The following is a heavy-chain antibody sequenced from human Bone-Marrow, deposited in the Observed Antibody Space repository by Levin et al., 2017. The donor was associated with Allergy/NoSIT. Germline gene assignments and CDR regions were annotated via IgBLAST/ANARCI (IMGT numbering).Heavy chain of an antibody. D-gene: IGHD1-1*01. CDR1: GYSFTSYW. J-gene: IGHJ3*02. Sequence: ASVKVSCKGSGYSFTSYWIGWVRQMPGKGLEWMGIIYPGDSDTRYSPSFQGQVTISADKSISTAYLQWSSLKASDTAMYYCARRGGTGIDAFDIWGQGTMVTVSS. CDR2: IYPGDSDT. CDR3: ARRGGTGIDAFDI. V-gene: IGHV5-51*01.